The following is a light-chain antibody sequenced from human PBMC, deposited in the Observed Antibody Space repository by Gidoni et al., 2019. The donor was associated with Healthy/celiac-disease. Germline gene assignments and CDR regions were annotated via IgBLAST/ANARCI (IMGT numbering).Light chain of an antibody. J-gene: IGKJ3*01. CDR3: QQSYSTPLFT. V-gene: IGKV1-39*01. Sequence: DIQMTQSQSSLSASVGDRVTITCRASQSISSYLNWYQQKPGKAPKRLIYAASSLQSGVPSRFRGSGSGTDFTLTISSLQPEDFSTYYCQQSYSTPLFTFGPXTKVDIK. CDR1: QSISSY. CDR2: AAS.